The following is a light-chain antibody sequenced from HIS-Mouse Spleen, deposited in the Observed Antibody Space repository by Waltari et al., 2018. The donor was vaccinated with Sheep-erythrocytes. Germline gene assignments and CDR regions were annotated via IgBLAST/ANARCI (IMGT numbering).Light chain of an antibody. CDR2: DVS. V-gene: IGLV2-11*01. CDR3: CSYAGSYNYV. CDR1: RSDVGGYTY. Sequence: QSALTQPRSVSGSPGQSVTIPCTGPRSDVGGYTYVSWYHQHPGKAPKLMIYDVSKRPSGVPDRFSGSKSGNTASLTISGLQAEDEADYYCCSYAGSYNYVFGTGTKVTVL. J-gene: IGLJ1*01.